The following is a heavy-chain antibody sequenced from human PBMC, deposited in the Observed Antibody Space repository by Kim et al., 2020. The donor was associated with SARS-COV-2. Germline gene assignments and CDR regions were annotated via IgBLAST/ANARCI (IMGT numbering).Heavy chain of an antibody. V-gene: IGHV4-34*01. D-gene: IGHD3-10*01. CDR3: ARFPLFGYYYGMDV. CDR2: INHSGST. J-gene: IGHJ6*02. CDR1: GGSFSGYY. Sequence: SETLSLTCAVYGGSFSGYYWSWIRQPPGKGLEWIGEINHSGSTNYNPSLKSRVTISVDTSKNQFSLKLSSVTAADTAVYYCARFPLFGYYYGMDVWGQGTTVTVSS.